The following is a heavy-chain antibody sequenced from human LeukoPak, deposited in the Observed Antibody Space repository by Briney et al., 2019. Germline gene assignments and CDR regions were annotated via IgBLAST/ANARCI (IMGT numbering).Heavy chain of an antibody. J-gene: IGHJ4*02. CDR1: GFTFSSYW. V-gene: IGHV3-7*01. CDR2: IKQDGSEK. D-gene: IGHD1-26*01. Sequence: GRSLRLSCAASGFTFSSYWMSWVRQAPGKGLEWVANIKQDGSEKYYVDSVKGRFTISRDNAKNSVYLEMNSLRVEDTAVYYCARDKIVGATNFDYWGQGTLVTVSS. CDR3: ARDKIVGATNFDY.